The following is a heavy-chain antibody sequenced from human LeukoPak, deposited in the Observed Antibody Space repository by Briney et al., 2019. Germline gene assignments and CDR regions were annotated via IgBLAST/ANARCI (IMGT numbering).Heavy chain of an antibody. CDR3: ARDLSWYYYDSSGYLLDY. J-gene: IGHJ4*02. V-gene: IGHV3-21*04. CDR1: GFTFSSYS. CDR2: ISSSSSYI. Sequence: GGSLRLSCAASGFTFSSYSMNWVRQAPGKGQEWGSSISSSSSYIYYADSVKGRFTISRDNAKNYLYLQMNSLRAEDTALYYCARDLSWYYYDSSGYLLDYWGQGTLVTVSS. D-gene: IGHD3-22*01.